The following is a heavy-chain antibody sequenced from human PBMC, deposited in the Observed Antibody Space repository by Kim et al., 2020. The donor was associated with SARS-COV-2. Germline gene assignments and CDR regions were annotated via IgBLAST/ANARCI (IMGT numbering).Heavy chain of an antibody. CDR3: AKDIKGDYYGSGSYYSYYYYMDV. Sequence: GGSLRLSCAASGFTFDDYAMHWVRQAPGKGLEWVSLISGDGGSTYYADSVKGRFTISRDNSKNSLYLQMNSLRTDDTALYYCAKDIKGDYYGSGSYYSYYYYMDVWGKGTTVTVSS. D-gene: IGHD3-10*01. CDR1: GFTFDDYA. J-gene: IGHJ6*03. V-gene: IGHV3-43*02. CDR2: ISGDGGST.